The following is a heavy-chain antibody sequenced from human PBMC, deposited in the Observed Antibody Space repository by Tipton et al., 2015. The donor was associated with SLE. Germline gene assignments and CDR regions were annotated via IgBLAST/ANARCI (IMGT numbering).Heavy chain of an antibody. D-gene: IGHD4-17*01. CDR1: GVSISGSSYY. CDR2: ITNSGNT. V-gene: IGHV4-39*07. CDR3: ARSQLRVYYGLDV. J-gene: IGHJ6*02. Sequence: TLSLTCTVSGVSISGSSYYWDWFRQPPGKGPEWIGRITNSGNTYYTPSFQSRVTLLLDTSRNQFSLNLNSVTAADTAVYYCARSQLRVYYGLDVWGQGTTVTVSS.